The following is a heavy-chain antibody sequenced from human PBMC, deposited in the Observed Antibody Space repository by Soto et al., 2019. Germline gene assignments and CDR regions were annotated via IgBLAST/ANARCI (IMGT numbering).Heavy chain of an antibody. CDR2: VYHSGST. CDR3: ARDLRRSNSGIDP. V-gene: IGHV4-4*02. Sequence: QVQLPESGPGLVKPSGTLSLTCAVSGGSIIMSNWWSWVRRPPGKGLEWIGEVYHSGSTTYNPSLKSRVSISVDKSKNQFYLRLSSVTAADTAVYYCARDLRRSNSGIDPWGQGILVTVSS. J-gene: IGHJ5*02. D-gene: IGHD7-27*01. CDR1: GGSIIMSNW.